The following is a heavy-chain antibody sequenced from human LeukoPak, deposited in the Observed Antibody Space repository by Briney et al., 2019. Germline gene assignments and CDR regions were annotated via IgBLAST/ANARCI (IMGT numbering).Heavy chain of an antibody. Sequence: NPSETLSLTCTVSGGSISSSSYYWSWIRQPPGKGLEWIGYIYYIGGTTYNPSLKSRVTISIDASKNQFSLKLSSVTAADTAVYYCARDRYGYLEIDYWGQGTLVTVSS. J-gene: IGHJ4*02. CDR2: IYYIGGT. D-gene: IGHD5-18*01. V-gene: IGHV4-61*01. CDR1: GGSISSSSYY. CDR3: ARDRYGYLEIDY.